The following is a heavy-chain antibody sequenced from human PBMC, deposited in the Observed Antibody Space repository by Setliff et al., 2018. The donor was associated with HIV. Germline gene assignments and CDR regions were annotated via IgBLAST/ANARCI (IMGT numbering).Heavy chain of an antibody. Sequence: GGSLRLSCAVSGFNVGNSYMRWARQSPGKGLEWVSGINSDGSSTNYADSVEGRFTISRGDAKNTLYLQMSSLRAEDTAVYYCARDRDYDSSGYYSDVFDIWGQGTMVTVSS. V-gene: IGHV3-74*01. J-gene: IGHJ3*02. CDR3: ARDRDYDSSGYYSDVFDI. CDR1: GFNVGNSY. CDR2: INSDGSST. D-gene: IGHD3-22*01.